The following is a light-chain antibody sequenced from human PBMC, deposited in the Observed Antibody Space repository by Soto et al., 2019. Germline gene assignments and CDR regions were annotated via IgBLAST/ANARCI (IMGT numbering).Light chain of an antibody. J-gene: IGKJ5*01. V-gene: IGKV1-5*01. CDR2: DAS. CDR1: QNINTW. Sequence: DIQIIQFPSTLSASVGDTVIITCRASQNINTWLAWYQQRPGKAPNLLIYDASTLQSGVPLRFSSSGSGTEFTLTISSLQPDDFATYYCQQYNSYSYTFGQGTRLEIK. CDR3: QQYNSYSYT.